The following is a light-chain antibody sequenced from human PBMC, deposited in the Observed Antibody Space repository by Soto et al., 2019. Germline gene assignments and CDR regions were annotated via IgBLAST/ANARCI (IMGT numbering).Light chain of an antibody. V-gene: IGLV2-14*01. J-gene: IGLJ1*01. CDR3: SSYTSSSTSV. Sequence: QSVLTQPASVSGSPGQSITISCTGTSSDVGTYNYVSWYQLHPGKAPKLMVSEVSNRPSGVSNRFSGSKSGNTASLTISGLQAEDEADYHCSSYTSSSTSVFGTGTKLTVL. CDR2: EVS. CDR1: SSDVGTYNY.